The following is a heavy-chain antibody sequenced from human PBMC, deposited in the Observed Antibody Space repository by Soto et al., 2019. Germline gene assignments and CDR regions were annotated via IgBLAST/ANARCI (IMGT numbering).Heavy chain of an antibody. J-gene: IGHJ4*02. Sequence: GGSLRLSCAASGFTFSNFAMSWVRQAPGEGLEWVSTITNSAGSTYYADSVKGRFTISRDNSRNTLFVQMNSLRAEDTAVYYCEKARAPMAFDYWGQGNLVTVSS. D-gene: IGHD3-10*01. CDR1: GFTFSNFA. V-gene: IGHV3-23*01. CDR3: EKARAPMAFDY. CDR2: ITNSAGST.